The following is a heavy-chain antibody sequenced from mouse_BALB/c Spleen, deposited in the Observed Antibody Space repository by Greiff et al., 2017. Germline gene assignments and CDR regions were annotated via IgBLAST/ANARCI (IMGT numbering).Heavy chain of an antibody. D-gene: IGHD6-5*01. CDR1: GYAFTNYL. J-gene: IGHJ4*01. Sequence: VQLQQSGAELVRPGTSVKVSCKASGYAFTNYLIEWVKQRPGQGLEWIGVINPGSGGTNYNEKFKGKATLTADKSSSTAYMQLSSLTSDDSAVYFCARSLPREAMDYWGQGTSVTVSS. V-gene: IGHV1-54*01. CDR2: INPGSGGT. CDR3: ARSLPREAMDY.